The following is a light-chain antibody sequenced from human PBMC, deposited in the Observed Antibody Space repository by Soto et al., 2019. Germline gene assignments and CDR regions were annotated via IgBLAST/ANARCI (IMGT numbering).Light chain of an antibody. J-gene: IGKJ4*01. CDR2: WAS. Sequence: DIVMTQSPDSLAVSLGERATINCKSSQSVLYSSNNKNYFAWYQQKPGQPPKLLIYWASTRESGVPDRFSGSGSGTDFTLTISSLQAEAVAVYYCQQYYITPPTTFGGGTKVEIK. V-gene: IGKV4-1*01. CDR3: QQYYITPPTT. CDR1: QSVLYSSNNKNY.